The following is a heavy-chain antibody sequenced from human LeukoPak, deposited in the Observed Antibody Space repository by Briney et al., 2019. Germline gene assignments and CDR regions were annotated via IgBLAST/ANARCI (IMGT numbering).Heavy chain of an antibody. J-gene: IGHJ4*02. CDR2: ISSSGSTI. CDR3: ARLARSLDY. V-gene: IGHV3-48*04. Sequence: GGSLRLSCAASGFTFDDYGMSWVRQAPGKGLEWVSYISSSGSTIYYADSVKGRITISRDNAKNSLYLQMNSLRAEDTAVYYCARLARSLDYWGQGTLVTVSS. CDR1: GFTFDDYG.